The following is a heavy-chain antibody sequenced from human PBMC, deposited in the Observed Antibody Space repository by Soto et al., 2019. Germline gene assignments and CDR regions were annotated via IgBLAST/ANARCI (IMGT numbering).Heavy chain of an antibody. Sequence: EIQLVESGGGLVQPGGSLRLSCAASGFIFNTYSMDWVRQAPGKGLEWVASISPSGSYMYYGDSLKGRFTVSRDNAKNSLYLQMDSLRADDTAIYYCARFGLVTFDCWGQGTLVTVSS. CDR2: ISPSGSYM. CDR3: ARFGLVTFDC. CDR1: GFIFNTYS. J-gene: IGHJ4*02. V-gene: IGHV3-21*01. D-gene: IGHD3-3*01.